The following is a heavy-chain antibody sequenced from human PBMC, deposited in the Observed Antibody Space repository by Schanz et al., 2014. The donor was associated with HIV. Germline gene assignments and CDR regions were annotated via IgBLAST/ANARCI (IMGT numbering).Heavy chain of an antibody. CDR2: MTTNDRI. V-gene: IGHV3-23*01. D-gene: IGHD3-3*01. J-gene: IGHJ6*02. Sequence: EVQLLESGGGLVQPGGSLRLSCAASGFTFSNYAMTWVRQAPGKGLEWVSVMTTNDRIYYAESVKGRFTISRDTSTNTLYLQMSGLRAEDTAVYYCAKDSRLEWLNPYNYYGMDVWGQGTTVTVSS. CDR1: GFTFSNYA. CDR3: AKDSRLEWLNPYNYYGMDV.